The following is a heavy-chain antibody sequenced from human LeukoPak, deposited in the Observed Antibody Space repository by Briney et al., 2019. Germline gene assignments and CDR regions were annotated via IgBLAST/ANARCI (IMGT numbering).Heavy chain of an antibody. CDR1: GFTFSSYW. CDR3: ARDLTYYDILTGYYIDY. J-gene: IGHJ4*02. Sequence: GGSLRLSCAASGFTFSSYWMSWVRQAPGKGLEWVANIKQDGSEKYYVDSVKGRFTISRDNSKNTLYLQMNSLRAEDTAVYYCARDLTYYDILTGYYIDYWGQGALVTVSS. D-gene: IGHD3-9*01. V-gene: IGHV3-7*01. CDR2: IKQDGSEK.